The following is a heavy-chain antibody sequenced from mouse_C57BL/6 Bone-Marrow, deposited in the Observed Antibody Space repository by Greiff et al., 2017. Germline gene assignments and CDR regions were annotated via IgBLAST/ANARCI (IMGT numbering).Heavy chain of an antibody. CDR2: IWGGGST. CDR3: ATGGVPWLAY. J-gene: IGHJ3*01. Sequence: VQLVESGPGLVAPSQSLSITCTVSGFSLTSYGVDWVRQPPGKGLAWLGVIWGGGSTTYNSALMSRLSISKDNSKSQVFLKMNSRQNDDTAMYYCATGGVPWLAYWGQGTLVTVSA. CDR1: GFSLTSYG. V-gene: IGHV2-9*01.